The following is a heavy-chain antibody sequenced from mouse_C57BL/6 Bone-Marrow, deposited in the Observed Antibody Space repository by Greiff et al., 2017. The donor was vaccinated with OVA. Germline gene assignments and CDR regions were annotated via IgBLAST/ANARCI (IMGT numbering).Heavy chain of an antibody. J-gene: IGHJ3*01. D-gene: IGHD1-1*01. V-gene: IGHV1-42*01. Sequence: EVKLQESGPELVKPGASVKISCKASGYSFTGYYMNWVKQSPEKSLEWIGEINPSTGGTTYNQKFKAKATLTVDKSSSTAYMQLKSLTSEDSAVYYCARITTVPWFAYWGQGTLVTVSA. CDR3: ARITTVPWFAY. CDR2: INPSTGGT. CDR1: GYSFTGYY.